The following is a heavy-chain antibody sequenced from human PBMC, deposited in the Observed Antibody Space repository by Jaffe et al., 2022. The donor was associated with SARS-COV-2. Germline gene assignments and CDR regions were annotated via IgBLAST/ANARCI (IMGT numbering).Heavy chain of an antibody. CDR3: ARVDRRRGNWNDQGYYGMDV. Sequence: QVQLVESGGGVVQPGRSLRLSCAASGFTFSSYAMHWVRQAPGKGLEWVAVISYDGSNKYYADSVKGRFTISRDNSKNTLYLQMNSLRAEDTAVYYCARVDRRRGNWNDQGYYGMDVWGQGTTVTVSS. CDR1: GFTFSSYA. V-gene: IGHV3-30-3*01. J-gene: IGHJ6*02. D-gene: IGHD1-1*01. CDR2: ISYDGSNK.